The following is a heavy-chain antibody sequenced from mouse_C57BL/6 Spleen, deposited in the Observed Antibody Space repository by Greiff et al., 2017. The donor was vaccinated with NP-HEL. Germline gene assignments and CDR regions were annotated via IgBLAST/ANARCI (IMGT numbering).Heavy chain of an antibody. J-gene: IGHJ2*01. CDR1: GYTFTSYW. CDR3: ARRYFDY. V-gene: IGHV1-69*01. CDR2: IDPSDSYT. Sequence: VQLQQPGAELVMPGASVKLSYKASGYTFTSYWMHWVKQRPGQGLEWIGEIDPSDSYTNYNQKFKGKSTLTVDKSSSTAYMQLSSLTSEDSAVYYCARRYFDYWGQGTTLTVSS.